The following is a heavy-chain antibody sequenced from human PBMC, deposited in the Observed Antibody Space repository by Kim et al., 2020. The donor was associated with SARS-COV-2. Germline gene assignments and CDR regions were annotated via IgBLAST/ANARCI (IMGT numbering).Heavy chain of an antibody. CDR3: AKDRALQPWLVSRYYYGMDV. J-gene: IGHJ6*02. CDR1: GFTFSSYA. V-gene: IGHV3-23*01. D-gene: IGHD6-19*01. Sequence: GGSLRLSCAASGFTFSSYAMSWVRQAPGKGLEWVSAISGSGGSTYYADSVKGRFTISRDNSKNTLYLQMNSLRAEDTAVYYCAKDRALQPWLVSRYYYGMDVWGQGTTVTVSS. CDR2: ISGSGGST.